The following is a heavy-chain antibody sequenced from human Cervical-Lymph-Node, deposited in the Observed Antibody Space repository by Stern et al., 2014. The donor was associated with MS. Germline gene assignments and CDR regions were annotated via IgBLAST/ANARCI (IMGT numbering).Heavy chain of an antibody. CDR3: ARHDHGGGAPDY. Sequence: VQLVQSGAEVKKTGESVKISCQGIGYTFGDYWIAWVRQMPGKGLEWMGFIFCGDSDARYSPSFQGQVTLSADTSSDTAYLQWNALKASDTAIYSCARHDHGGGAPDYWGQGTLVTVSS. V-gene: IGHV5-51*01. CDR1: GYTFGDYW. D-gene: IGHD4/OR15-4a*01. CDR2: IFCGDSDA. J-gene: IGHJ4*02.